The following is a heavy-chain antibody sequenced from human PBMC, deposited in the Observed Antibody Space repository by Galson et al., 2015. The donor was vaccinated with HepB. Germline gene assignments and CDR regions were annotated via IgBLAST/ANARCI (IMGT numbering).Heavy chain of an antibody. CDR1: GFTFSDYY. Sequence: SLRLSCAASGFTFSDYYMSWIRQAPGKGLEWVSYISTGSSYTNYADSVKGRFTISRDNAENSLYLQMNSLRAEDTAVYYCATSSRWNGLIDSWGQGTLVTVSS. CDR3: ATSSRWNGLIDS. D-gene: IGHD6-13*01. J-gene: IGHJ4*02. V-gene: IGHV3-11*06. CDR2: ISTGSSYT.